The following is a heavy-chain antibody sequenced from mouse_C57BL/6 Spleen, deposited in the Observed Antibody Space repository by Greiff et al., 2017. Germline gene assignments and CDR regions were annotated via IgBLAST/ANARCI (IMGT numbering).Heavy chain of an antibody. CDR2: IYPGDGDT. CDR3: ARLGWLRRRPFFDY. CDR1: GYAFSSSW. Sequence: VQLQQSGPELVKPGASVKISCKASGYAFSSSWMNWVKQRPGQGLEWIGRIYPGDGDTNYNGKFKGKATLTADKSSSTAYMQLSSLTSEDSAVYFCARLGWLRRRPFFDYWGQGTTLTVSA. J-gene: IGHJ2*01. D-gene: IGHD2-2*01. V-gene: IGHV1-82*01.